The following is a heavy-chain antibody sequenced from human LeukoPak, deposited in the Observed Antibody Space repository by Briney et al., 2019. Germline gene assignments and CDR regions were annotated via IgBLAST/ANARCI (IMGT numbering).Heavy chain of an antibody. CDR3: ARENWTNDY. CDR1: GFTFTTYF. CDR2: INKDGSEK. D-gene: IGHD1-1*01. Sequence: GGSLRLSCAASGFTFTTYFMTWVRQAPGKGLEWVAHINKDGSEKYYVDSVKGRFTISRDNAKNSMYLQMNSLRAEDTAVYYCARENWTNDYWGQGTLVTVSS. J-gene: IGHJ4*02. V-gene: IGHV3-7*01.